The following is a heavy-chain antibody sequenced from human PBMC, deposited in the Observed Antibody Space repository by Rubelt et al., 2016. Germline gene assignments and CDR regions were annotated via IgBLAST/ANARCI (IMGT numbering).Heavy chain of an antibody. V-gene: IGHV1-18*01. CDR1: GYTFTSYG. CDR2: IRAYNGNT. D-gene: IGHD2-8*01. Sequence: QVQLVQSGAEVKKPGASVKVSCKASGYTFTSYGISWVRQAPGQGLEWMGCIRAYNGNTNYAQKLEGRDTMTTDTSTVTAYMELGSLRSDDTAVYYCAREGVKGSRKDGMDVWGQGTTVTVSS. CDR3: AREGVKGSRKDGMDV. J-gene: IGHJ6*02.